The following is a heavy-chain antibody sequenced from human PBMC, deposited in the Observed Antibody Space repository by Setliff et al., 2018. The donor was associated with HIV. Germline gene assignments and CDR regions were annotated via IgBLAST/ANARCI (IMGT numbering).Heavy chain of an antibody. CDR3: ARGGTTVTPRRRGWFDP. V-gene: IGHV4-34*01. D-gene: IGHD4-4*01. Sequence: SETLSLTCAVYGGSFSGYYWSWIRQPPGKGLEWIGEINHSGSTNNNPSLKSRVTISVDTSKNQFSLKLSSVTVADTAVYYCARGGTTVTPRRRGWFDPWGQGTLVTAPQ. J-gene: IGHJ5*02. CDR1: GGSFSGYY. CDR2: INHSGST.